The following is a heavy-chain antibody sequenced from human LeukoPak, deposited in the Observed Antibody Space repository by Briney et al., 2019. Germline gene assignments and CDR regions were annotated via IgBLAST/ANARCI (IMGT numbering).Heavy chain of an antibody. J-gene: IGHJ4*02. D-gene: IGHD3-22*01. CDR3: ARDLSLIALTD. CDR2: ITGSGGST. Sequence: GGSLRLSCAASGFTFNGYTMHWVRQAPGKGLEWVSGITGSGGSTYYADSVKGRFTISRDNSKNTVYLQMNSLRAEDTAVYYCARDLSLIALTDWGQGTLVTVSS. V-gene: IGHV3-23*01. CDR1: GFTFNGYT.